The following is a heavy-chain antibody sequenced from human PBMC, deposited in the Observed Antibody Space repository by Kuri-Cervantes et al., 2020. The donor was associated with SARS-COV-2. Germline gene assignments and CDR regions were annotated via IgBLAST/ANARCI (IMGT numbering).Heavy chain of an antibody. J-gene: IGHJ5*02. CDR1: GFTFSSSS. V-gene: IGHV3-48*01. CDR2: ISSGSNSI. Sequence: GESLKISCAASGFTFSSSSINWVRQAPGKGLERVSYISSGSNSIYYADSVKGRFTISRDNSKNSLYLQMNSLRVEDTAVYYCARERGVIPAGLGWFDPWGQGTLVTVSS. CDR3: ARERGVIPAGLGWFDP. D-gene: IGHD2-2*01.